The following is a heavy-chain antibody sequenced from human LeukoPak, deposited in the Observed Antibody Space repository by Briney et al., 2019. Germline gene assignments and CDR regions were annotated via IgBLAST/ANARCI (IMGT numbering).Heavy chain of an antibody. J-gene: IGHJ4*02. CDR1: GGSISSYY. CDR2: IYYSGST. Sequence: SETLSLTCTVSGGSISSYYWSWIRQPPGKGLEWIGYIYYSGSTNYNPSLKSRFTISVDTSKNQFSLKLSSVTAADTAVYYCARGFIVATIHLDYWGQGTLVTVSS. D-gene: IGHD5-12*01. CDR3: ARGFIVATIHLDY. V-gene: IGHV4-59*01.